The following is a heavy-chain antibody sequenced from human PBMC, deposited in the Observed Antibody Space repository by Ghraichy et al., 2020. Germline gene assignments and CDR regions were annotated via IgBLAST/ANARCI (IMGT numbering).Heavy chain of an antibody. Sequence: GGSLRLSCVASGFTFSSYWMHWVRQAPGKGLVWVSRINSDGSSTSYADSVKGRFTITRDNAKNTLYLQMNSLRAEDTAVYYCARSSGSSGWNYYGMDVWGQGTTVTVSS. J-gene: IGHJ6*02. CDR1: GFTFSSYW. CDR3: ARSSGSSGWNYYGMDV. CDR2: INSDGSST. D-gene: IGHD6-19*01. V-gene: IGHV3-74*01.